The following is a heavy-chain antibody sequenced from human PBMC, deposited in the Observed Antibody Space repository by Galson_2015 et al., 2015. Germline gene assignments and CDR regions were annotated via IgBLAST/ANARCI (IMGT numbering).Heavy chain of an antibody. J-gene: IGHJ4*02. Sequence: CAISGDSVSSNIVGWNWIRQSPSRGLEWLGRTYYRSSRNSDYAESVKRRLAINADTSRNQISLQLTSVTPEDTAVYYCARVAHLGRGLHSWGQGTQVTVSS. CDR1: GDSVSSNIVG. D-gene: IGHD7-27*01. CDR2: TYYRSSRNS. CDR3: ARVAHLGRGLHS. V-gene: IGHV6-1*01.